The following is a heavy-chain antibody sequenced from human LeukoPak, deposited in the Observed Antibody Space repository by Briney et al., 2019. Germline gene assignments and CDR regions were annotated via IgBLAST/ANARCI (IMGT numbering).Heavy chain of an antibody. V-gene: IGHV3-48*04. CDR3: ARGYCSSTSCYTFGDIDY. D-gene: IGHD2-2*02. Sequence: GGSLRLSCAASGFTFSSYSMNWVRQAPGKGLEWVSYISSSSSTIYYADSAKGRFTISRDNAKNSLYLQMNSLRAEDTAVYYCARGYCSSTSCYTFGDIDYWGQGTLVTVSS. CDR2: ISSSSSTI. CDR1: GFTFSSYS. J-gene: IGHJ4*02.